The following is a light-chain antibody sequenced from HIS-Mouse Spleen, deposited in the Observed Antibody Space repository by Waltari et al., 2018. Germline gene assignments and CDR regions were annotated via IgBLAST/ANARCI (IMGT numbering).Light chain of an antibody. CDR3: QSYDSSNSWV. CDR2: EDN. V-gene: IGLV6-57*02. J-gene: IGLJ3*02. CDR1: RGSIASNY. Sequence: RGSIASNYVQWYQQRPGSAPTTVIYEDNQRPSGVPDRFSGSIDSSSNSASLTISGLKTEDEADYYCQSYDSSNSWVFGGGTKLTVL.